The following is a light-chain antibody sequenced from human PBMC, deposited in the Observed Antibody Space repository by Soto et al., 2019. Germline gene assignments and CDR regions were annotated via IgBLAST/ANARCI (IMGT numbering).Light chain of an antibody. CDR3: QQYKSYSM. V-gene: IGKV1-5*01. CDR1: QSISNW. CDR2: DAS. Sequence: DIQMTQSPSTLSASVGDRVTITFRASQSISNWLAWYQQKPGKAPKLLIYDASSLESGVPSRFSGSGSGTEFTLTISSLQPDDFATYHCQQYKSYSMFGQGTKVDIK. J-gene: IGKJ1*01.